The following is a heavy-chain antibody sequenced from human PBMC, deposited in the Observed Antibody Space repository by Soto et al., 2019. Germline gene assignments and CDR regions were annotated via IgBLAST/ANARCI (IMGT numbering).Heavy chain of an antibody. CDR3: AKAALAGGWYLEDY. V-gene: IGHV3-30*18. D-gene: IGHD6-19*01. Sequence: QVQLVESGGGVVQPGRSLRLSCAASGFTFSSYAIHWVRQAPGKGLEWVAVISYDGSNKYYADSVKGRFTISRDNSKNMLYLQMNSLRGEDTALYYCAKAALAGGWYLEDYWGQGTLVTVSS. CDR2: ISYDGSNK. J-gene: IGHJ4*02. CDR1: GFTFSSYA.